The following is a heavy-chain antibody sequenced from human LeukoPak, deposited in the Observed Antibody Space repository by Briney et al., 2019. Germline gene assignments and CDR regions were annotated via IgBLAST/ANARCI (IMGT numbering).Heavy chain of an antibody. J-gene: IGHJ4*02. Sequence: GGSLRLSCAASGFTFSSYAMSWVRQAPGKGLEWVSAISGSGGSTYYADSVKGRFTISRDNAKNSLYLQMNSLRAEDTALYYCAKGDYGDPYYFDYWGQGTLVTVSS. CDR1: GFTFSSYA. D-gene: IGHD4-17*01. CDR2: ISGSGGST. V-gene: IGHV3-23*01. CDR3: AKGDYGDPYYFDY.